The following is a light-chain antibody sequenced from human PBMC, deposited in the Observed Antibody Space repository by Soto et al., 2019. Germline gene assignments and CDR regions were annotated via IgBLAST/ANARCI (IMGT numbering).Light chain of an antibody. J-gene: IGKJ4*01. CDR2: KAS. CDR3: QQLNAYPHS. V-gene: IGKV1-5*03. Sequence: DIQMTQSPSTLSASVGDRVTITCRASQSISSWLAWYQQRPGKAPKLLIYKASNLESGVPSRFSGSGSGTEFTLIISSLQPDDFATYYCQQLNAYPHSFGGGTKVDIK. CDR1: QSISSW.